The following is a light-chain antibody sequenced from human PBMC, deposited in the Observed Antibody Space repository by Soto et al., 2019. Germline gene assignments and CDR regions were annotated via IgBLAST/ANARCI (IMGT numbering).Light chain of an antibody. CDR3: QSYDSSLSSSV. J-gene: IGLJ2*01. Sequence: QSVLTQPPSVSGAPGQRVTISCTGSSSNIGAGSDVHWYQQLPGTAPKLLIYGSSNRPSGVPDRFSGSKSGTSASLAITGLQAEDEADYYCQSYDSSLSSSVFGGGTKLTVL. CDR1: SSNIGAGSD. V-gene: IGLV1-40*01. CDR2: GSS.